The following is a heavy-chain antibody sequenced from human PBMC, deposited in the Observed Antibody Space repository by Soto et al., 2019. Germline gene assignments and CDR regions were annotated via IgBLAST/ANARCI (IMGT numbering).Heavy chain of an antibody. CDR3: ARDLTHSGYDPLGVFDI. Sequence: GGSLRLSCAASGFTISSDAMTWVRQAPGKGLEWVAVISGGGFVTYYADSVKGRFTISRDNSKNTLYLQLNGLRAEDTAVYYCARDLTHSGYDPLGVFDIWGQGTMVTVSS. CDR2: ISGGGFVT. CDR1: GFTISSDA. V-gene: IGHV3-23*01. J-gene: IGHJ3*02. D-gene: IGHD5-12*01.